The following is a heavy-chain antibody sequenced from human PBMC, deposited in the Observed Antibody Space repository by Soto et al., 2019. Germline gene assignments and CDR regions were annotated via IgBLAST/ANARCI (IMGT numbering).Heavy chain of an antibody. CDR2: IYYTGTT. J-gene: IGHJ4*02. CDR1: GGSILGSSYY. CDR3: SRGSFYFENSGYYYAY. V-gene: IGHV4-39*01. D-gene: IGHD3-22*01. Sequence: SETLSLTCTVSGGSILGSSYYWGWIRQPPGKGLEWIGSIYYTGTTYYSPSLQSRVTISLDTSKNQVSLKLTSVTAADTAVYFCSRGSFYFENSGYYYAYWGQGALVTVSS.